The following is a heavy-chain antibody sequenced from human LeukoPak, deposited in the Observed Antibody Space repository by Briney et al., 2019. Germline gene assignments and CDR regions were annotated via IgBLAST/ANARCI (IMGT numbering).Heavy chain of an antibody. D-gene: IGHD6-6*01. J-gene: IGHJ4*02. V-gene: IGHV4-61*01. CDR3: ATRARSRDY. CDR2: IYYSGNT. CDR1: GGSVSSGSYY. Sequence: SETLSLTCTVSGGSVSSGSYYWSWIRQPPGKGLEWIGYIYYSGNTNYNPSLKSRVTISVDTSKNQFSLKLSSVTAADTAVYYCATRARSRDYWGQGTLVTVSS.